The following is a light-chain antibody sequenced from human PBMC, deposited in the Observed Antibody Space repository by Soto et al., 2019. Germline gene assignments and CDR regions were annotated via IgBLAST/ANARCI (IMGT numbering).Light chain of an antibody. J-gene: IGKJ1*01. V-gene: IGKV1-5*01. CDR3: QQYNSYSPTWT. CDR2: DAS. Sequence: DIQMTQSPSTLSASVGDRVTITCRASQSISSWLAWYNKKPGKAPKLLIYDASSLESGVPSRFSGSGSGTEFTLTISSLQPDDFATYYCQQYNSYSPTWTFGQGTKVEIK. CDR1: QSISSW.